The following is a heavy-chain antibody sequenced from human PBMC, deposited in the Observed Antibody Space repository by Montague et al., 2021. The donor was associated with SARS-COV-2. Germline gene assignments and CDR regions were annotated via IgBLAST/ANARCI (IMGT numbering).Heavy chain of an antibody. D-gene: IGHD2-21*01. J-gene: IGHJ4*02. CDR2: IYHSGTT. CDR1: GDSITNNYY. Sequence: SETLSLTCTVSGDSITNNYYWGWIRQPPGKGLEWIGTIYHSGTTYYNPSLKSRVTISVDTSNNQFSLKLTSVTAADTAVYYCARRHIVASNRALDYWGQGTLVTGSS. CDR3: ARRHIVASNRALDY. V-gene: IGHV4-38-2*02.